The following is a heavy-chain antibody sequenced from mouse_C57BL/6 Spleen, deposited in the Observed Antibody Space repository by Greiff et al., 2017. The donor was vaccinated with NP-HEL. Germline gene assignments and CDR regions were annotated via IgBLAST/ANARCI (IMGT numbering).Heavy chain of an antibody. J-gene: IGHJ2*01. CDR2: IHPSDSDT. CDR3: AMEGLRRGRDFDY. Sequence: VQLQQPGAELVKPGASVKVSCKASGYTFTSYWMHWVKQRPGQGLEWIGRIHPSDSDTNYNQKFKGKATLTVDKASSTAYMQLSSLTSEDSAVYYCAMEGLRRGRDFDYWGQGTTLTVSS. D-gene: IGHD2-4*01. V-gene: IGHV1-74*01. CDR1: GYTFTSYW.